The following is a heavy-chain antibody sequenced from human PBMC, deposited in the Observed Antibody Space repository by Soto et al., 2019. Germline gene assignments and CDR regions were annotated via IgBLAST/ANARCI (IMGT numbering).Heavy chain of an antibody. Sequence: DVQLFESGGGLVQPGGSLRLSCAASGFTFSTYAMTWVRQAPGKGLEWVSALSAGGSTTHYAGSVKGGFTISRDKSRDTVYLQIISLRVEDTAVYYCAKDHLRYSRSYYDYLDFLGQGTVVTVSS. J-gene: IGHJ4*02. CDR3: AKDHLRYSRSYYDYLDF. V-gene: IGHV3-23*01. D-gene: IGHD1-26*01. CDR2: LSAGGSTT. CDR1: GFTFSTYA.